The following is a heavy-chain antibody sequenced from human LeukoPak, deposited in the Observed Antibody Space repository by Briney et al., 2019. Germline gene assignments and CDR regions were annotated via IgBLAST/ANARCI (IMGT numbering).Heavy chain of an antibody. CDR3: SRESGAFCPFGY. D-gene: IGHD1-26*01. J-gene: IGHJ4*02. CDR2: VSLTGET. Sequence: PSETLSLTCGVSGGSISSTNWWSWVRQPPGQGLEWIGEVSLTGETNYNPSLNGRVTMSLDGSRNQLSLTPTSVTAADTAIYYCSRESGAFCPFGYWGQGILVIVPP. CDR1: GGSISSTNW. V-gene: IGHV4-4*02.